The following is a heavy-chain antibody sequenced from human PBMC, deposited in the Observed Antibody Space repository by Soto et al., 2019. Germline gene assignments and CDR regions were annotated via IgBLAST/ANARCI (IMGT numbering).Heavy chain of an antibody. D-gene: IGHD1-7*01. CDR1: GGSISSYY. CDR3: ARVTVTGTTYWFDP. CDR2: IYTSGST. V-gene: IGHV4-4*07. J-gene: IGHJ5*02. Sequence: SETLSLTCTVSGGSISSYYWSWIRQPAGKGLEWIGRIYTSGSTNYNPSLKSRVTMSVDTSKNQFSLKLSSVTAADAAVYYCARVTVTGTTYWFDPWGQGTLVTVSS.